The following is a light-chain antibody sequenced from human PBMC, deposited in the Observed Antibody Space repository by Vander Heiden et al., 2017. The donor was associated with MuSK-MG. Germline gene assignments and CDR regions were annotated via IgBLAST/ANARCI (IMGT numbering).Light chain of an antibody. CDR1: SSDVGAYNY. J-gene: IGLJ2*01. V-gene: IGLV2-14*01. CDR3: TSSTRSSTVV. Sequence: QSALPQPASVSGSPGQSITISCTGTSSDVGAYNYVSWYQQHPGKAPKLMMYDVTNRPSGVSDRFSGSKSGTTASLTISGLQAEDEADYYCTSSTRSSTVVFGTGTKLSVL. CDR2: DVT.